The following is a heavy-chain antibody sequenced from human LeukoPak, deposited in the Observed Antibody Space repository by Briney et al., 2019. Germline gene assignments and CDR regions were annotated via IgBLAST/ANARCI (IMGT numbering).Heavy chain of an antibody. CDR3: AKLGPGAQQGFRYFDWLFNNQNPFDY. D-gene: IGHD3-9*01. V-gene: IGHV3-30*18. CDR2: ISYDGSNK. Sequence: GGSLRLSCAASGFTFSSYGMHWVRQAPGKGLEWVAVISYDGSNKYYADSVKGRFTISRDNSKNTLYLQMNSLRAEDTAVYYCAKLGPGAQQGFRYFDWLFNNQNPFDYWGQGTLVTVSS. J-gene: IGHJ4*02. CDR1: GFTFSSYG.